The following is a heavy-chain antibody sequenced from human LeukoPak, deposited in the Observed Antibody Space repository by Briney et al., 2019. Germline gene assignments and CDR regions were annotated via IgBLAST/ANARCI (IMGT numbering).Heavy chain of an antibody. D-gene: IGHD2-15*01. CDR2: ISGSGGST. CDR3: AKDGTTPLFDY. CDR1: GFTFDDYA. J-gene: IGHJ4*02. V-gene: IGHV3-23*01. Sequence: GGSLRLSCTASGFTFDDYAMHWVRQAPGKGLEWVSAISGSGGSTYYADSVKGRFTISRDNSKNTLYLQMNSLRAEDTAVYYCAKDGTTPLFDYWGQGTLVTVSS.